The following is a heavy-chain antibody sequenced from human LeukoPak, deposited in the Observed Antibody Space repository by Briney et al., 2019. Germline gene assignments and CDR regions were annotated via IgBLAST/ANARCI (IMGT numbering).Heavy chain of an antibody. D-gene: IGHD3-10*01. CDR3: ARGYGSGSYWDYYYYIDV. CDR2: INWNGGST. J-gene: IGHJ6*03. V-gene: IGHV3-20*04. Sequence: RSGRSLRLSCAASGFTFDDYGMSWVRQAPGKGLEWVSGINWNGGSTGYADSVKGRFTISRDNSKNTLYLQMNSLRAVDTAVYYCARGYGSGSYWDYYYYIDVWGKGTTVTISS. CDR1: GFTFDDYG.